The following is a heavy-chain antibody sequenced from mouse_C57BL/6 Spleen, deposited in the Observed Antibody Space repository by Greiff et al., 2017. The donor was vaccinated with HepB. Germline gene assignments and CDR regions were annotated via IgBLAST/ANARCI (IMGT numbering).Heavy chain of an antibody. Sequence: QVQLQQPGAELVMPGASVKLSCKASGYTFTSYWMHWVKQRPGQGLEWIGEIDPSDSYTNYNQNFKGKSTLTVDKSSSTAYMHLSSLTSEDSAVYYCARERLRRGAWFAYWGQGTLVTVSA. CDR2: IDPSDSYT. J-gene: IGHJ3*01. CDR1: GYTFTSYW. CDR3: ARERLRRGAWFAY. D-gene: IGHD2-4*01. V-gene: IGHV1-69*01.